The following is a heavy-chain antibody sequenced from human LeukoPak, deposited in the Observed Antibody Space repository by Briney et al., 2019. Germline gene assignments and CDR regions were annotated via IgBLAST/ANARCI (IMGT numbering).Heavy chain of an antibody. V-gene: IGHV4-39*01. CDR3: ARHSGNYGSHSDY. Sequence: SGTLSLTCTVSGGSISSSSYYWGWIRQPPGKGLEWIGSIYYSGSTYYNPSLKSRVTISVDTSKNQFSLKLSSVTAADTAVYYCARHSGNYGSHSDYWGQGTLVTVSS. CDR1: GGSISSSSYY. CDR2: IYYSGST. D-gene: IGHD3-10*01. J-gene: IGHJ4*02.